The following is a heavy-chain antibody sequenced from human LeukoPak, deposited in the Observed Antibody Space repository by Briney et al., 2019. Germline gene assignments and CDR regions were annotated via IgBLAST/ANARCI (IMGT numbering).Heavy chain of an antibody. CDR1: GYTFTGYS. V-gene: IGHV1-2*02. J-gene: IGHJ6*03. CDR3: AAAPITGETHYYYYYYMDV. D-gene: IGHD7-27*01. Sequence: GASVKVSCKASGYTFTGYSMHWGRQAPGQGLEWMGWINPNSGDTHYAQKFQGRVTMTRDTSISTAYMELSKLTSDDTALYYCAAAPITGETHYYYYYYMDVWGKGTAVTVSS. CDR2: INPNSGDT.